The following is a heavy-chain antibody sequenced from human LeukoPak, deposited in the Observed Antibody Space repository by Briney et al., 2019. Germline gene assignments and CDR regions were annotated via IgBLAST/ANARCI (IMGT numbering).Heavy chain of an antibody. CDR1: GGSFSGYY. CDR3: ARLNIQLWTSNDY. Sequence: SETLSLTCAVYGGSFSGYYWSWIRQPPGKGLEWIGSIYYSGSTYYNPSLKSRVTISVDTSKNQFSLKLSSVTAADTAVYYCARLNIQLWTSNDYWGQGTLVTVSS. V-gene: IGHV4-34*01. D-gene: IGHD5-18*01. J-gene: IGHJ4*02. CDR2: IYYSGST.